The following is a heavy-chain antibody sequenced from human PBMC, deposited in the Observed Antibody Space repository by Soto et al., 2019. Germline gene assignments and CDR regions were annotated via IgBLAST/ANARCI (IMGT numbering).Heavy chain of an antibody. Sequence: QVKLVQSGAEVKKPGASVKVSCKASGYTFTCYPIHWVRQAPGQGLEWMGWINAGNGNTKYSQKFQGRVTITRDTSGSSAYMELSSARSEDTALYYCARECARGEDVWGRGTTFTVSS. CDR3: ARECARGEDV. J-gene: IGHJ6*02. V-gene: IGHV1-3*01. CDR1: GYTFTCYP. CDR2: INAGNGNT. D-gene: IGHD3-16*01.